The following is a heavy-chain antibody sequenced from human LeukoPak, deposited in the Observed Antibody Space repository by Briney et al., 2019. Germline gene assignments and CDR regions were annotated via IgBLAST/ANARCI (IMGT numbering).Heavy chain of an antibody. CDR1: GFTFSSYA. J-gene: IGHJ4*02. D-gene: IGHD2-2*01. CDR2: ISGSGGST. V-gene: IGHV3-23*01. CDR3: ARVNKYQLLWSYFDY. Sequence: PGGSLRLSCAASGFTFSSYAMSWVRQAPGKGLEWVSAISGSGGSTYYADSVKGRFTISRDNSKNTLYLQMNSLRAEDTAVYYCARVNKYQLLWSYFDYWGQGTLVTVSS.